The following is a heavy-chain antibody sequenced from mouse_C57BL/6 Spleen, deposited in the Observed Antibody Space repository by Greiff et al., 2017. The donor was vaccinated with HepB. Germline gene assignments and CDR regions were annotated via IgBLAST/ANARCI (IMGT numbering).Heavy chain of an antibody. CDR2: ISDGGSYT. CDR1: GFTFSSYA. Sequence: VQLKESGGGLVKPGGSLKLSCAASGFTFSSYAMSWVRQTPEKRLEWVATISDGGSYTYYPDNVKGRFTISRDNAKNNLYLQMSHLKSEDTAMYYCARDFDYDGYYYAMDYWGQGTSVTVSS. D-gene: IGHD2-4*01. CDR3: ARDFDYDGYYYAMDY. V-gene: IGHV5-4*01. J-gene: IGHJ4*01.